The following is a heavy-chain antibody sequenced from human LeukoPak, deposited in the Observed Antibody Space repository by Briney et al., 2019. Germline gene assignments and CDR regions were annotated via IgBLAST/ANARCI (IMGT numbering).Heavy chain of an antibody. Sequence: SVKVSCKASGGTFSSYAISWVRQAPGQGLEWMGGIIPIFGTANYAQKFQGRVTITTDESTSTAYMELSSLRSEDTAVYYCAGRAVAYYYDSSGYAPTDYWGQGTLVTVSS. D-gene: IGHD3-22*01. J-gene: IGHJ4*02. CDR1: GGTFSSYA. V-gene: IGHV1-69*05. CDR2: IIPIFGTA. CDR3: AGRAVAYYYDSSGYAPTDY.